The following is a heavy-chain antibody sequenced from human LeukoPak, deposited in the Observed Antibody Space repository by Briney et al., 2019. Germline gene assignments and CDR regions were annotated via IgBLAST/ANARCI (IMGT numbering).Heavy chain of an antibody. D-gene: IGHD3-10*01. CDR3: ARTMAHDAFDI. V-gene: IGHV3-30-3*01. Sequence: GGSLRLSCAASGFTFSSYAMHWVRQAPGKGLEWVAVISYDGSKKYYADSVKGRFTISRDNSKNTLCLQMNSLRAEDTAVYYCARTMAHDAFDIWGQGTMVTVSS. CDR2: ISYDGSKK. J-gene: IGHJ3*02. CDR1: GFTFSSYA.